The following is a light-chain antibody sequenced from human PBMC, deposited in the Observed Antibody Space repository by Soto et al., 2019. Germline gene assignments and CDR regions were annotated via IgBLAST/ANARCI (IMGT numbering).Light chain of an antibody. CDR1: QSISSW. CDR3: QHYNTYPWT. J-gene: IGKJ1*01. CDR2: KAS. V-gene: IGKV1-5*03. Sequence: IHLTQSHSTQSGYVGYRVTVTYRASQSISSWLDWYQQQAGNAHKLLIYKASALESGVPSRFSGSGSGTEFTLTISSLEPEDFATYNCQHYNTYPWTFGQGTKV.